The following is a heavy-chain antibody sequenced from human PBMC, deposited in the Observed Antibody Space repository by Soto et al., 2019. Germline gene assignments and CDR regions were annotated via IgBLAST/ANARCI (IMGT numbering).Heavy chain of an antibody. D-gene: IGHD3-9*01. J-gene: IGHJ4*02. CDR1: GGSFSGYY. CDR2: INHSGST. Sequence: QVQLQQWGAGLLKPSETLSLTCAVYGGSFSGYYWSWIRQPPGKGLEWIGEINHSGSTNYNPSLKSRVTISVDTSKNQFALKLSSVTAADTAVYYCAGDILTGYYKDYWGQGTLVTVSS. CDR3: AGDILTGYYKDY. V-gene: IGHV4-34*01.